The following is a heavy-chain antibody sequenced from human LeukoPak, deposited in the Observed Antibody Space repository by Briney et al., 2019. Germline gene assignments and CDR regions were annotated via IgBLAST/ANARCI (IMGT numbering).Heavy chain of an antibody. CDR3: AREVRTGYFLYVMDV. CDR1: GFTFSSYS. CDR2: ISSSSSYI. Sequence: GGSLRLSCAASGFTFSSYSMNWVRQAPGKGLEWVSSISSSSSYIYYADSVKGRFTISRDNAKNSLYLQMNSLRAEDTAVYYCAREVRTGYFLYVMDVWGQGTTVTVSS. D-gene: IGHD3/OR15-3a*01. V-gene: IGHV3-21*01. J-gene: IGHJ6*02.